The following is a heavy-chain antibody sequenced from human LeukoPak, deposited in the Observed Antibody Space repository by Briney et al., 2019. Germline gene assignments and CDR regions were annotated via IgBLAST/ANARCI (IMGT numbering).Heavy chain of an antibody. CDR2: TSSDLNVK. Sequence: PGGSLRLSCAASGFTFRNYVIHWVRQAPGKGLEWVAVTSSDLNVKLYADSVKGRFTISRDNSRSTLYLQMNSLRPEDTAIYYCAREGYYGSGSSPTFYFDYWGQGTLVTVSS. CDR3: AREGYYGSGSSPTFYFDY. V-gene: IGHV3-30-3*01. CDR1: GFTFRNYV. J-gene: IGHJ4*02. D-gene: IGHD3-10*01.